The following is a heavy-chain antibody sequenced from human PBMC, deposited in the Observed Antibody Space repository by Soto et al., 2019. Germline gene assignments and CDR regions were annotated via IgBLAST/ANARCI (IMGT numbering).Heavy chain of an antibody. D-gene: IGHD3-10*01. Sequence: QVQLVQSGAEVKKPGASVKVSCKASGNTFTSYDINWVRQATGHGLEWMGWINPNSGNIGYAQKFQGRVTMTRDTSIRTAYMEVSRLRSDDTAVYYCARGRASGSYYLLDYWGQGTLVNVSS. CDR2: INPNSGNI. J-gene: IGHJ4*02. CDR1: GNTFTSYD. CDR3: ARGRASGSYYLLDY. V-gene: IGHV1-8*01.